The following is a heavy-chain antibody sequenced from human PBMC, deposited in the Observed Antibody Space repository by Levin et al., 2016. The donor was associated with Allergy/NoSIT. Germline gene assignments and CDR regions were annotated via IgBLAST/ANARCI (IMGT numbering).Heavy chain of an antibody. CDR1: GFTFSSYA. Sequence: GESLKISCAASGFTFSSYAMSWVRQAPGKGLEWVSAISGSGGSTYYADSVKGRFTISRDNSKNTLYLQMNSLRAEDTAVYYCAKDLFPGIAAADTLFDYWGQGTLVTVSS. CDR3: AKDLFPGIAAADTLFDY. CDR2: ISGSGGST. D-gene: IGHD6-13*01. V-gene: IGHV3-23*01. J-gene: IGHJ4*02.